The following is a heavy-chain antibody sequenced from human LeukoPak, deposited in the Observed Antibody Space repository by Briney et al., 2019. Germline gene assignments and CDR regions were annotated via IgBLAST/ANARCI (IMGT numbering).Heavy chain of an antibody. CDR1: GYSFTSYW. J-gene: IGHJ5*02. D-gene: IGHD6-6*01. CDR3: ARRLSSSSGGWFDP. Sequence: GESLKISCKGAGYSFTSYWIGWVRQMPGKGLEWIGVIYPGDSHTRYSPSFQGQGTISADKSISTAYLQWNSLKASDTAMYYCARRLSSSSGGWFDPWGQGTLVTVSS. CDR2: IYPGDSHT. V-gene: IGHV5-51*01.